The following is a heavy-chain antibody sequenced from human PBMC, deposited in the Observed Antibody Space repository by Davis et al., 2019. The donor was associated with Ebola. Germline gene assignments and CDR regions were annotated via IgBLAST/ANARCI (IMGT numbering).Heavy chain of an antibody. J-gene: IGHJ6*02. Sequence: PGGSLRLSCAASGFTFSGYGMHWVRQAPGKGLEWVAFIWYDGSNKYYTDSVKGRFTISRDNSNNTLYLQMNSLRAEDTAVYYCATQGHYYYGMDVWGQGTTVTVSS. CDR1: GFTFSGYG. CDR3: ATQGHYYYGMDV. V-gene: IGHV3-30*02. CDR2: IWYDGSNK.